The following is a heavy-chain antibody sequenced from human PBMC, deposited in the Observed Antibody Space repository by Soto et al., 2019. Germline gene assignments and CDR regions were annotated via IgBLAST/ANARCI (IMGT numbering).Heavy chain of an antibody. V-gene: IGHV3-30-3*01. J-gene: IGHJ4*02. Sequence: QVQLVESGGGVVQPGRSLRLSCAASGFTFSSYAMHWVRQAPGKGLEWVAVISYDGSNKYYADSVKGRFTISRDNSKNTLYLQMNSLRAEDTAVYYCARDYYDSSGYPYFDYWGQGTLVTVSS. CDR1: GFTFSSYA. CDR2: ISYDGSNK. CDR3: ARDYYDSSGYPYFDY. D-gene: IGHD3-22*01.